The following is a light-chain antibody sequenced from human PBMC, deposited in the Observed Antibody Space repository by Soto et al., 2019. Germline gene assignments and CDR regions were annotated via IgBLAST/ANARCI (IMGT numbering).Light chain of an antibody. CDR2: DVT. CDR3: SSYTSSSTLVV. Sequence: QSALTQPASVTGSPGQSITIPCTGTSSDVGGYKYVSWYQQFPGKAPKLMIYDVTNRPSGVSNRFSGSKSGNTASLTISGLQAEDEADYYCSSYTSSSTLVVFGGGTKVTVL. CDR1: SSDVGGYKY. V-gene: IGLV2-14*01. J-gene: IGLJ2*01.